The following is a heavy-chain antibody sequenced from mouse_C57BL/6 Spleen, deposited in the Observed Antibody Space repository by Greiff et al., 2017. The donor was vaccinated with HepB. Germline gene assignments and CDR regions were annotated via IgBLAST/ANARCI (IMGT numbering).Heavy chain of an antibody. V-gene: IGHV5-17*01. CDR3: ARPPYYYGSSYAMDY. CDR2: ISSGSSTI. CDR1: GFTFSDYG. J-gene: IGHJ4*01. D-gene: IGHD1-1*01. Sequence: EVKVVESGGGLVKPGGSLKLSCAASGFTFSDYGMHWVRQAPEKGLEWVAYISSGSSTIYYADTVKGRFTTSRDNAKNTLFLQMTSLRSEDTAMYYCARPPYYYGSSYAMDYWGQGTSVTVSS.